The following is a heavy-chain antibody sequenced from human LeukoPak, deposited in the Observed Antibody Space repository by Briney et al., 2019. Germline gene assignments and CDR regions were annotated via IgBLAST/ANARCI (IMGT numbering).Heavy chain of an antibody. Sequence: PGGSLRLSCAASGFAFSTYGMSWVRQAPAKGLEWVSAITGSGSSGITFYADSVKGRFTISRDNSKNTLYLQMSSLRAEDTAAYYCAKSSGYFGDYWGQGTLVTVSS. J-gene: IGHJ4*02. V-gene: IGHV3-23*01. D-gene: IGHD3-22*01. CDR2: ITGSGSSGIT. CDR1: GFAFSTYG. CDR3: AKSSGYFGDY.